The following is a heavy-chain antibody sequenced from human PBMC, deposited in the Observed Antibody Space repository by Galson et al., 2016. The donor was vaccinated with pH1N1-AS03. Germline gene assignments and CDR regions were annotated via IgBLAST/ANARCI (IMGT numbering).Heavy chain of an antibody. V-gene: IGHV4-61*02. Sequence: TLSLTCTVSGGSISGTSYYWSWIRQPAGKGLEWIGRISLSGSTNYNPSLKSRVSMSVDTSKNQLSLELNSVTAADTAVYYCATSLNSGRNSYRPTDAFDIWSQGTMVIVSS. D-gene: IGHD1-26*01. CDR2: ISLSGST. J-gene: IGHJ3*02. CDR1: GGSISGTSYY. CDR3: ATSLNSGRNSYRPTDAFDI.